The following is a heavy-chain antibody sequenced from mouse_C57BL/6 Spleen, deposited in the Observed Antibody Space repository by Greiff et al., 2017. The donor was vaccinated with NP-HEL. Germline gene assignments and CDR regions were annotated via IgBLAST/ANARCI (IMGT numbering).Heavy chain of an antibody. J-gene: IGHJ4*01. Sequence: QVQLQQSGPELVKPGASVKLSCKASGYTFTSYDINWVKQRPGQGLEWIGWIYPRDGSTNYNEKFKGQATLTVDTSSSTAYTELHSLTSKYSAVYVCEIYYGYDVVYAMDYWGQGTAVTVSS. CDR3: EIYYGYDVVYAMDY. CDR2: IYPRDGST. D-gene: IGHD2-2*01. CDR1: GYTFTSYD. V-gene: IGHV1-85*01.